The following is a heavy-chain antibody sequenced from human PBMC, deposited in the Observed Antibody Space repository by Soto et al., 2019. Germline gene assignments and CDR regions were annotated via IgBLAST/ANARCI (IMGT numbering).Heavy chain of an antibody. J-gene: IGHJ6*02. Sequence: GGSLRLSCEASGFTLSSYWMSWIRQAPGKGLEWVANTRQDGGQSYLVDSVQGRFTISRDNAKNSLYLQMNSLRAEDTAVYYCARHAGGCSSTSCIRTYYYYGMDVWGQGTTVTVSS. CDR3: ARHAGGCSSTSCIRTYYYYGMDV. D-gene: IGHD2-2*01. CDR2: TRQDGGQS. CDR1: GFTLSSYW. V-gene: IGHV3-7*03.